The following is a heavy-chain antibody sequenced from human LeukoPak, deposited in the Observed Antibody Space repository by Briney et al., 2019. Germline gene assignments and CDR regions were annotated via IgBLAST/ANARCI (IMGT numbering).Heavy chain of an antibody. CDR1: GYSISSGYY. CDR3: ARQGDQLLSLNWFDS. Sequence: SETLSLSCALSGYSISSGYYWGWIRQPPGKGLEWIGSIYHSGSTYYNPSLKSRVTISVDTSKNQFSLKLSSVTAADTAVYYCARQGDQLLSLNWFDSWGQGTLVTVSS. J-gene: IGHJ5*01. CDR2: IYHSGST. D-gene: IGHD2-2*01. V-gene: IGHV4-38-2*01.